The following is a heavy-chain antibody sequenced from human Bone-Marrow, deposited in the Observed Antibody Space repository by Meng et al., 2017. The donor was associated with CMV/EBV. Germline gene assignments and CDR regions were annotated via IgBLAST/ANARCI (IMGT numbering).Heavy chain of an antibody. CDR2: IKQDGSIK. Sequence: GESLKISCAASGFTFSSYYMTWVRQAPGKGLEWVANIKQDGSIKNYADSVRGRFTTSRDNDKSLLYLQVSSLRAEDTAVYYCARDAMWKPVDYWGQGTLVTVSS. CDR1: GFTFSSYY. V-gene: IGHV3-7*01. CDR3: ARDAMWKPVDY. J-gene: IGHJ4*02. D-gene: IGHD1-14*01.